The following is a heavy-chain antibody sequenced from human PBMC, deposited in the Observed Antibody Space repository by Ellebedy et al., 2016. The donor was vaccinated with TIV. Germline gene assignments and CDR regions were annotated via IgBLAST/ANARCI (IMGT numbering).Heavy chain of an antibody. CDR3: ARLVGATGDFDY. CDR2: INPNSGGT. J-gene: IGHJ4*02. D-gene: IGHD1-26*01. Sequence: ASVKVSCKASGYTFTGYYMHWVRQAPGQGLEWMGWINPNSGGTNYAQKFQGRVTMTRDTSTSTVYMELSSLRSEDTAMYYCARLVGATGDFDYWGQGTLVTVSS. V-gene: IGHV1-2*02. CDR1: GYTFTGYY.